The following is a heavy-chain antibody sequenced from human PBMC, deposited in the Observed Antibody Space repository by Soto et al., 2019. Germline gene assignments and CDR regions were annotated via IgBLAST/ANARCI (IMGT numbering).Heavy chain of an antibody. CDR1: GFTFSAYW. D-gene: IGHD3-16*01. V-gene: IGHV3-7*05. J-gene: IGHJ4*02. CDR2: IKQDGSKK. CDR3: VRDWGSEGDY. Sequence: EVLLVESGGGLVQPGGSLRLSCAASGFTFSAYWMTWVRQAPGKGLEWVANIKQDGSKKNYVDSVKGRFTISRDNAKNSVFLQMNSLRVEDTAVYYCVRDWGSEGDYWGQGTVVTVSS.